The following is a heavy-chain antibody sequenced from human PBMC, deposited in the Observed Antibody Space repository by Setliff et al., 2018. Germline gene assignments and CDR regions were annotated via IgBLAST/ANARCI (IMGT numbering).Heavy chain of an antibody. V-gene: IGHV1-24*01. D-gene: IGHD2-15*01. J-gene: IGHJ4*02. CDR1: GYTLTELS. Sequence: ASVKVSCKVSGYTLTELSMHWVRQAPGKGPEWMGGFDPEDGETIYAQKFQGRVTMTEDTSTDTAYMELSSLRSEDTAVYYCAREAKRNVVVVVAATPVYWGQGTLVTVSS. CDR2: FDPEDGET. CDR3: AREAKRNVVVVVAATPVY.